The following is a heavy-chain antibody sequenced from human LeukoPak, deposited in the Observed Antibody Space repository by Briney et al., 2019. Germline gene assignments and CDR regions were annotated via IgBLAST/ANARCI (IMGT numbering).Heavy chain of an antibody. CDR2: IISILGIA. V-gene: IGHV1-69*04. Sequence: SVNVSCKSSLGTLSNYAMGWVRQPAGRELAWMGRIISILGIANYAQKFQGRVTITADKSTSTAYMELSSLRSEDTAVYYCARAFMSGVHAFDIWGQGTMVTVSS. CDR1: LGTLSNYA. J-gene: IGHJ3*02. CDR3: ARAFMSGVHAFDI. D-gene: IGHD3-3*01.